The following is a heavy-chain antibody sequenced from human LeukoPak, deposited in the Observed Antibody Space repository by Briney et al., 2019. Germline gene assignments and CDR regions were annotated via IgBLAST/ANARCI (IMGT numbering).Heavy chain of an antibody. CDR2: IGYDGRFK. CDR3: ARDPRKGSPDYFDY. J-gene: IGHJ4*02. CDR1: GFTFNNYP. D-gene: IGHD3-10*01. V-gene: IGHV3-30*04. Sequence: GTSLRLSCATSGFTFNNYPMHWVRQAPGKGLEWVAVIGYDGRFKFHSDSVEGRFTISRDDSKNTLYLQMNSLRPEDTALYYCARDPRKGSPDYFDYWGQGTLVTVST.